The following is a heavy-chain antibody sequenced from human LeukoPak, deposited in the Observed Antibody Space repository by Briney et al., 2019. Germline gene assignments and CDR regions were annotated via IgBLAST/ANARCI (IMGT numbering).Heavy chain of an antibody. D-gene: IGHD2-15*01. V-gene: IGHV1-24*01. CDR3: ATFLKVVAATPAADAFDI. J-gene: IGHJ3*02. CDR1: GYTLTELS. Sequence: GASVKVSCKVPGYTLTELSMHWVRQAPGKGLEWMGGFDPEDGETIYAQKFQGRVTMTEDTSTDTAYMELSSLRSEDTAVYYCATFLKVVAATPAADAFDIWGQGTMVTVSS. CDR2: FDPEDGET.